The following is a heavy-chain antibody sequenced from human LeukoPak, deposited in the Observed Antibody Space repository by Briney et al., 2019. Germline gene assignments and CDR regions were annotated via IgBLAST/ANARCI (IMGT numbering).Heavy chain of an antibody. CDR1: GFTFSDYY. J-gene: IGHJ4*02. V-gene: IGHV4-34*01. D-gene: IGHD6-13*01. Sequence: GSLRLSCAASGFTFSDYYMSWIRQPPGKGLEWIGEINHSGSTNYNPSLKSRVTISVDTSKNQFSLKLSSVTAADTAVYYCARGLVFRSIAAAGRLFDYWGQGTLVTVSS. CDR2: INHSGST. CDR3: ARGLVFRSIAAAGRLFDY.